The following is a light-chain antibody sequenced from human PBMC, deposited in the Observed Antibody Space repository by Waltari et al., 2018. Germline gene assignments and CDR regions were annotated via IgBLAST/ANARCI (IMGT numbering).Light chain of an antibody. CDR2: EDN. CDR3: SSVDNNFKGV. CDR1: TLPRKF. J-gene: IGLJ1*01. V-gene: IGLV3-10*01. Sequence: SYELTQPPSVSVSPGQTARITCYGETLPRKFAYWYQQKSGQAPVLVIVEDNKRPSGIPGRFSGPLSGTTATLTISGAQVEDEADYYCSSVDNNFKGVFGAGTKVTVL.